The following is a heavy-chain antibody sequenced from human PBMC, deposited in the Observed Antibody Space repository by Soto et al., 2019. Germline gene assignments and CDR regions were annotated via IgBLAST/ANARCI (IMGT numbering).Heavy chain of an antibody. CDR1: GFTFSSSA. D-gene: IGHD2-2*01. CDR3: AKGRGPSISCFDY. J-gene: IGHJ4*02. V-gene: IGHV3-23*01. CDR2: ITTSDDTT. Sequence: EVQLLESGGGLVQPGGSLRLSCAASGFTFSSSAMTWVRQAPGKGLEWVSVITTSDDTTYYADSVKGRFTISRDTSKNTLLLHMNSLRVEDTAIYYCAKGRGPSISCFDYWGQGTLVSVSS.